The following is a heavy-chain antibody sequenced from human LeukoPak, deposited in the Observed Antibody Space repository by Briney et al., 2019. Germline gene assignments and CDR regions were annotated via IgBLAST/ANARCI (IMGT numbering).Heavy chain of an antibody. J-gene: IGHJ3*02. V-gene: IGHV1-69*04. CDR1: GDTFSSYA. D-gene: IGHD6-6*01. CDR2: IIPILGIA. CDR3: ASRAPEYSSYSHLDAFDI. Sequence: ASVKVSCKASGDTFSSYAISWVRQAPGQGLEWMGRIIPILGIANYAQKFQRRVTITADKSTSTAYMELSSLRSEDTAVYYCASRAPEYSSYSHLDAFDIWGQGTMVTVSS.